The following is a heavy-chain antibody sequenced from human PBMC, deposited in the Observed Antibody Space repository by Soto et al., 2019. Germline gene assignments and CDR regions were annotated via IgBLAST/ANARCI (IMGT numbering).Heavy chain of an antibody. CDR2: MKPNSGNT. V-gene: IGHV1-8*01. Sequence: GASVKVSCKTSGYTFTSYDINWVRQATRQGLERMGWMKPNSGNTGYAQKFQGRVTMTRNTSKSTAYMELSSLRSEDTAVYYCARVDGLLWFGELLPKYYYFDYWGQGTLVTVSS. D-gene: IGHD3-10*01. J-gene: IGHJ4*02. CDR1: GYTFTSYD. CDR3: ARVDGLLWFGELLPKYYYFDY.